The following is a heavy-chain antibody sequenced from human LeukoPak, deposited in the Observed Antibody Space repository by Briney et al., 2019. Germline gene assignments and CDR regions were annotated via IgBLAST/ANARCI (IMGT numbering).Heavy chain of an antibody. CDR3: AKAGRGVVVPAAIDY. J-gene: IGHJ4*02. V-gene: IGHV4-59*12. CDR2: IYHSGST. D-gene: IGHD2-2*02. Sequence: SETLSLTCTVSGGSISGYYWNWIRQPPGKGLEWIGYIYHSGSTYYNPSLKSRVTISVDRSKNQFSLKLSSVTAADTAVYYCAKAGRGVVVPAAIDYWGQGTLVTVSS. CDR1: GGSISGYY.